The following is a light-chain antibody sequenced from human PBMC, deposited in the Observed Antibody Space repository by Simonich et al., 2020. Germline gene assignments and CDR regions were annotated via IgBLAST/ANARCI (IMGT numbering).Light chain of an antibody. CDR2: EVS. J-gene: IGLJ3*02. V-gene: IGLV2-18*02. Sequence: QSALTQPPSVSGSPGQSVTISCTGTSSDVGIYNRVSWYQQPPATAPKLMIYEVSHRPSWVPVRFSGSKSCNTASRTISGLQAEDEADYYCSSYTISSTWVFGGGTKLTVL. CDR1: SSDVGIYNR. CDR3: SSYTISSTWV.